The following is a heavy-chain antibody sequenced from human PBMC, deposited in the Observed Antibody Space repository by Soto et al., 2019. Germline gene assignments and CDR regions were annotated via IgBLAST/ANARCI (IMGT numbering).Heavy chain of an antibody. CDR3: ARGGIIDAFDI. CDR1: GFTFSDHY. V-gene: IGHV3-72*01. D-gene: IGHD1-26*01. CDR2: TRNKANSYTT. Sequence: GGSLRLSCAASGFTFSDHYMDWVRQAPGKGLEWVGRTRNKANSYTTEYAASVKGRFTISRDDSKNSLYLQMNSLKTEDTAVYYCARGGIIDAFDIWGQGTMVTVSS. J-gene: IGHJ3*02.